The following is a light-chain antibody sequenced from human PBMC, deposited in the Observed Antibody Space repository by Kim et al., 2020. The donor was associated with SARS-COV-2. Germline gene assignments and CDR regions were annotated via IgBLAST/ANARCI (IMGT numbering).Light chain of an antibody. CDR1: QSVPSNY. V-gene: IGKV3D-20*01. CDR2: HAS. Sequence: SPGQRATLSCGASQSVPSNYLAWYQQTPGLAPRLLIYHASSRATGIPARFSGSGSGTDFTLTISRLEPEDFALYYCQQYGASPRTFGQGTKVDIK. J-gene: IGKJ1*01. CDR3: QQYGASPRT.